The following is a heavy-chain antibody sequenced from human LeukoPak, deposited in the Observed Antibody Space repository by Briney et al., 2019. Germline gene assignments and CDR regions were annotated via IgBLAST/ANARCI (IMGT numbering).Heavy chain of an antibody. CDR3: ASQTALPYFDLLLGDGPGYFDY. CDR1: GYTFTSYD. D-gene: IGHD3-9*01. CDR2: MNPNSGNT. V-gene: IGHV1-8*03. J-gene: IGHJ4*02. Sequence: ASVKVSCKASGYTFTSYDINWVRQATGQGLEGMGLMNPNSGNTGYAQKFQGRVTITRNTSISTAYMELSSLRSEDTAVYYCASQTALPYFDLLLGDGPGYFDYGGQGTLVTVSS.